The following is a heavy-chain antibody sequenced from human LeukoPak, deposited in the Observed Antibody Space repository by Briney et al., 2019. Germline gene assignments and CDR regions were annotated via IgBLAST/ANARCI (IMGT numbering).Heavy chain of an antibody. Sequence: GGSLRLSCAASGFTFNTYSMNWARQAPGKGLEWVSSIDSSSGYMFYADSVKGRFIISRDNAKNSLYLQMNSLRAEDTAVYYCARSIPDRDDAFDIWGQGTMVTVSS. V-gene: IGHV3-21*06. J-gene: IGHJ3*02. CDR1: GFTFNTYS. CDR3: ARSIPDRDDAFDI. CDR2: IDSSSGYM. D-gene: IGHD1-14*01.